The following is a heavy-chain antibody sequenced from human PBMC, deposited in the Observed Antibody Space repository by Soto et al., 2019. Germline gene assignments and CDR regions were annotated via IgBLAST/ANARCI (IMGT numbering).Heavy chain of an antibody. CDR2: MNPNSGNT. D-gene: IGHD3-16*01. Sequence: ASVKVSCKASGYTFTSYDINWVRQATGQGLERMGWMNPNSGNTGYAQKFQGRVTMTRNTSISTAYMELSSLRSEDTAVYYCATSWGPGYYYGMDVWGQGTTVTVSS. CDR3: ATSWGPGYYYGMDV. V-gene: IGHV1-8*01. CDR1: GYTFTSYD. J-gene: IGHJ6*02.